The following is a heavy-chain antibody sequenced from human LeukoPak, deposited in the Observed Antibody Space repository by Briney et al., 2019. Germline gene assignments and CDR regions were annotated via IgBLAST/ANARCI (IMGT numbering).Heavy chain of an antibody. J-gene: IGHJ4*02. Sequence: PSETLSLTCTVSSGSITRYYWSWIRQPPGKGLEYIGHIYYTGTTDYNPSLKSRVTMSVDTSKSQFSLKLSSVTAADTAVYYCARATRGYSYGTLEYWGQGTLVTVSS. D-gene: IGHD5-18*01. CDR3: ARATRGYSYGTLEY. CDR1: SGSITRYY. V-gene: IGHV4-59*12. CDR2: IYYTGTT.